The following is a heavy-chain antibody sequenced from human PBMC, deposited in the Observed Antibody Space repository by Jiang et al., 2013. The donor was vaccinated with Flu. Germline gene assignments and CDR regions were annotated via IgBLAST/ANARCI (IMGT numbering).Heavy chain of an antibody. CDR3: ARAGHPPPRTGHFDY. D-gene: IGHD1/OR15-1a*01. V-gene: IGHV1-46*01. J-gene: IGHJ4*02. CDR1: GYTFTSYY. Sequence: VQLVESGAEVKKPGASVKVSCKASGYTFTSYYMHWVRQAPGQGLEWMGIINPSGGSTSYAQKFQGRVTMTRDTSTSTVYMELSSLRSEDTAVYYCARAGHPPPRTGHFDYVGPGNPGPPSPQ. CDR2: INPSGGST.